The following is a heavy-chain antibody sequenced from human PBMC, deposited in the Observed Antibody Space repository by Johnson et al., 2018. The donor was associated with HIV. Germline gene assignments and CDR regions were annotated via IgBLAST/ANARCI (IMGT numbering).Heavy chain of an antibody. Sequence: EVQLVESGGGVERPGGSLRLSCAASGFTFDDYGMSWVRQAPGKGLEWVSGLHWNGGSTGYADSVKGRFTISRDNAKNSLFLQMNSLRAEDTALYYCAKSGLFVLVVYAPDVFDIWGQGTMVTVSS. V-gene: IGHV3-20*04. CDR3: AKSGLFVLVVYAPDVFDI. J-gene: IGHJ3*02. CDR1: GFTFDDYG. D-gene: IGHD2-8*02. CDR2: LHWNGGST.